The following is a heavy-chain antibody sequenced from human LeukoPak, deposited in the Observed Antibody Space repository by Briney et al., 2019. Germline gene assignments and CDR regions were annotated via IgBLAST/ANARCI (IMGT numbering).Heavy chain of an antibody. CDR2: IFYSGST. J-gene: IGHJ4*02. D-gene: IGHD1-26*01. CDR1: GGSISTSNYY. Sequence: SETLSLTCTVSGGSISTSNYYWGWIRQPPGKGLEWIGNIFYSGSTYYSPSLRSRVTISLDTSRNQFSLKLNSVTAADTAVYYCARGFRGASFDYWGQGTLVTVSS. V-gene: IGHV4-39*07. CDR3: ARGFRGASFDY.